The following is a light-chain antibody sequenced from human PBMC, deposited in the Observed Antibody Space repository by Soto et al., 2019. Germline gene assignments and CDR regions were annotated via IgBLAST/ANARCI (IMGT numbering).Light chain of an antibody. CDR3: QQRTDRPPWT. J-gene: IGKJ5*01. CDR2: DAS. V-gene: IGKV3-11*01. CDR1: QSVSSR. Sequence: EIVMTQSPATLSVSPGERATLSCRASQSVSSRLAWYQQKRGQAPRLLIFDASQRATGIPARFRGSGSGTDFTLSISSLEPEDFAVYYCQQRTDRPPWTFGQGTRLEIK.